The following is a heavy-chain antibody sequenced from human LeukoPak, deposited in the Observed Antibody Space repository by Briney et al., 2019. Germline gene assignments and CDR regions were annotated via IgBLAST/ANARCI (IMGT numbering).Heavy chain of an antibody. CDR1: GGTFISYA. V-gene: IGHV1-69*05. Sequence: ASVKVSCKASGGTFISYAISWVRQAPGQGLEWMGGIIPIFGTANYAQKFQGRVTITTDESTSTAYMELSSLRSEDTAVYYCARADYSSSSGGYMDVWGKGTTVTVSS. J-gene: IGHJ6*03. D-gene: IGHD6-6*01. CDR3: ARADYSSSSGGYMDV. CDR2: IIPIFGTA.